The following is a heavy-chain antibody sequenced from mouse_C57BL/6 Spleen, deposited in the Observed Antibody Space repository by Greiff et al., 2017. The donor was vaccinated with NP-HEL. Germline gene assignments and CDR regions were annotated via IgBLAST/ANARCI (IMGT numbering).Heavy chain of an antibody. J-gene: IGHJ1*03. D-gene: IGHD1-1*01. V-gene: IGHV1-52*01. Sequence: QVQLQQPGAELVRPGSSVKLSCKASGYTFTSYWMHWVKQRPIQGLEWIGNIDPSDSETHYNQKFKDKATLTVDKSSSTAYKQLSSLTSEDSAVYYCARKDYGSNWYFDVWGTGTTVTVSS. CDR3: ARKDYGSNWYFDV. CDR2: IDPSDSET. CDR1: GYTFTSYW.